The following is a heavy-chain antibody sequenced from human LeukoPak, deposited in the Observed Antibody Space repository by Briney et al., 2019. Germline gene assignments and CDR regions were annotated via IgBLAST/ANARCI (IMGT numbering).Heavy chain of an antibody. Sequence: ASVKVSCKASGYTFTSYDINWVRQATGQGLEWMGWVNPNSGNTGYAQKFQGRVTMTRNTSISTAYMELSSLRSEDTAVYYCARVEAMVRGVILGYYYGMDVWGQGTTVTVSS. CDR1: GYTFTSYD. J-gene: IGHJ6*02. D-gene: IGHD3-10*01. CDR3: ARVEAMVRGVILGYYYGMDV. V-gene: IGHV1-8*01. CDR2: VNPNSGNT.